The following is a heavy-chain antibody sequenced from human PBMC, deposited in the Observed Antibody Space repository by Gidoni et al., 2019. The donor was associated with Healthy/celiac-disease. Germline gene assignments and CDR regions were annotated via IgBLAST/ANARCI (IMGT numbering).Heavy chain of an antibody. Sequence: QVQLVESGGGVVQPGRSLRLSCAASGFTFSSYGMHWVRQAPGKGLEWVAVIWYDGSNKYYADSVKGRFTISRDNSKNTLYLQMNSLRAEDTAVYYCATGDLYYDSSATHHGGQGTLVTVSS. CDR1: GFTFSSYG. J-gene: IGHJ4*02. CDR2: IWYDGSNK. V-gene: IGHV3-33*01. D-gene: IGHD3-22*01. CDR3: ATGDLYYDSSATHH.